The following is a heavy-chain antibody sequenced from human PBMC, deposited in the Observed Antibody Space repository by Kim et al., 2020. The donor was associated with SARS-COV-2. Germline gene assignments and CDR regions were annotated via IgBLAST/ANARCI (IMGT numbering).Heavy chain of an antibody. D-gene: IGHD2-15*01. CDR3: ARGTPFAGATEDHYYDVMAV. CDR1: GGSFSGYY. Sequence: SETLSLTCAVYGGSFSGYYWSWIRQPPGKGLEWIGEINHSGSTNYNLSPKSRVTISVDTSKNKFSLKLSLVTAADTNVYYWARGTPFAGATEDHYYDVMAVWRQRTTVTVP. V-gene: IGHV4-34*01. CDR2: INHSGST. J-gene: IGHJ6*02.